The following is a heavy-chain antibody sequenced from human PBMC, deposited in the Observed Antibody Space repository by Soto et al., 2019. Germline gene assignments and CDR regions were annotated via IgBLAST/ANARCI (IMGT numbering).Heavy chain of an antibody. CDR1: GFTFSKYD. J-gene: IGHJ4*02. V-gene: IGHV3-23*01. Sequence: EVQLLESGGGLVQPGGSLRLSCAASGFTFSKYDMSWVRQAPGKGLEWVSTLTSSGDSTDYADYVKGRFTISRDNSKNTLYVQMNSLRAEDTAVYFCAKGKWLDNWGQGTLVTVSS. D-gene: IGHD5-12*01. CDR3: AKGKWLDN. CDR2: LTSSGDST.